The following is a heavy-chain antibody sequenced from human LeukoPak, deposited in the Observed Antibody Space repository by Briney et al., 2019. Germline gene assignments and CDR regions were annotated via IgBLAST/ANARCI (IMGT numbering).Heavy chain of an antibody. V-gene: IGHV1-8*03. CDR2: MNPNSGNT. CDR1: GYTFTSYD. J-gene: IGHJ5*02. CDR3: ARGAVGATFDWFDP. D-gene: IGHD1-26*01. Sequence: GASVKVSCKASGYTFTSYDINWVRQATGQGLEWMGWMNPNSGNTGYAQKFQGRVTITKNTSISTAYMEMSSLKSEDTAIYYCARGAVGATFDWFDPWGQGTLVTVSS.